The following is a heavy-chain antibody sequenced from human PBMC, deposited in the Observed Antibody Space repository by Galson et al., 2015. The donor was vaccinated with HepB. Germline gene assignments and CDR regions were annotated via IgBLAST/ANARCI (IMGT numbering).Heavy chain of an antibody. CDR3: ARTIYSSSARYCHYGLDV. CDR2: IHYSGIT. D-gene: IGHD6-6*01. Sequence: SLTCTVSGGSISSDGYFWSWIRQRPGEGLEWIGYIHYSGITHYNPSLKGRLTLSLDASKNQFSLNLSYVIAADTAVYYCARTIYSSSARYCHYGLDVWGQGTTVTVSS. V-gene: IGHV4-31*03. CDR1: GGSISSDGYF. J-gene: IGHJ6*02.